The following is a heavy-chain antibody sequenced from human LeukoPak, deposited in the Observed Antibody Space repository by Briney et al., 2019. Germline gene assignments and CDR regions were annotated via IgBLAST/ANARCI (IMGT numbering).Heavy chain of an antibody. CDR1: GFTFGDSA. V-gene: IGHV3-49*03. CDR3: SRGGGAAYD. Sequence: GGSLRLSCTASGFTFGDSAMSWFRQAPGKGLEWVAFIRSKSYGVTAEYAGSVRGRFTISRDASKNVIYLQMDSPETEDTAVYYCSRGGGAAYDWGQGTRVTVSS. J-gene: IGHJ4*02. D-gene: IGHD6-13*01. CDR2: IRSKSYGVTA.